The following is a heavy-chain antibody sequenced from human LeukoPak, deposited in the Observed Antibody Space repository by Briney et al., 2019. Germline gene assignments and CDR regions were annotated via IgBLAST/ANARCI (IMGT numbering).Heavy chain of an antibody. J-gene: IGHJ4*02. V-gene: IGHV3-21*04. CDR2: ISSSSSYI. CDR3: AREARGSGRDFDY. D-gene: IGHD1-26*01. Sequence: PGGSLRLSCAASGFTFSSYSMNWVRQAPGKGLEWVSSISSSSSYIYYADSVKGRFTISRDDAKNLLYLQMNSLRDEDTAVYFCAREARGSGRDFDYWGQGILVTVSS. CDR1: GFTFSSYS.